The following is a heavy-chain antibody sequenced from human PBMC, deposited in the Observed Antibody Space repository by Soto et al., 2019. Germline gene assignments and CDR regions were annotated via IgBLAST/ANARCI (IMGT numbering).Heavy chain of an antibody. Sequence: QVQLQESGPGLVKPSQTLSLTCTVSGGSISSGDYYWSWIRQPPGKGLEWIGYIYYSGSTYYNPSLKSRVTISVDTSKNQFSLKMSSVTAVDTAVYYCARVPRNYDSSGYYDYWGQGTLVTVSS. V-gene: IGHV4-30-4*01. CDR1: GGSISSGDYY. J-gene: IGHJ4*02. CDR3: ARVPRNYDSSGYYDY. CDR2: IYYSGST. D-gene: IGHD3-22*01.